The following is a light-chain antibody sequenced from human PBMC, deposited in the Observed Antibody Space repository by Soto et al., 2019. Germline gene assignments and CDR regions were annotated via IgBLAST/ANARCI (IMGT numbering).Light chain of an antibody. Sequence: ETVLTQSPGTLSLSPGERATLSCRASQSISSDYLAWYQQKPGQAPRLLIYGASSRATGIPDRFSGSGSGTDFTLTINRLQPEDFAVYYCQQYGTSSFTFGPGTKVDIK. J-gene: IGKJ3*01. CDR1: QSISSDY. CDR2: GAS. V-gene: IGKV3-20*01. CDR3: QQYGTSSFT.